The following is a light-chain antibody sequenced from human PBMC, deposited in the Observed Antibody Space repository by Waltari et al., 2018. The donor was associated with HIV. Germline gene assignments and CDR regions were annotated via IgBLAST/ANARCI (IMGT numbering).Light chain of an antibody. Sequence: QSELTQPPSASGTPGQRVTISCSGSSSNIGSYTVNWYQQLPGTAPKLLIYANHQRPSGVPDRCSGSQSDTSASLAIGVLQSEDEADYYCATWDASLSGPVFGGGTKLTVL. CDR3: ATWDASLSGPV. J-gene: IGLJ2*01. V-gene: IGLV1-44*01. CDR2: ANH. CDR1: SSNIGSYT.